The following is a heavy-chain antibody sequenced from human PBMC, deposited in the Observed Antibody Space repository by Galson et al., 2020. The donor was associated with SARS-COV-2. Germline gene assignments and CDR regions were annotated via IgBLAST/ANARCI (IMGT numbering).Heavy chain of an antibody. V-gene: IGHV1-2*02. CDR1: GYTFTGYY. Sequence: ASVKVSCKASGYTFTGYYMHWVRQAPGQGLEWMGWINPNSGGTNYAQKFQGRVTMTRDTSISTAYMELSRLRSDDTAVYYCARELGTSSGWYSFGLSGAGCYWGQGTLVTVSS. J-gene: IGHJ4*02. D-gene: IGHD6-19*01. CDR3: ARELGTSSGWYSFGLSGAGCY. CDR2: INPNSGGT.